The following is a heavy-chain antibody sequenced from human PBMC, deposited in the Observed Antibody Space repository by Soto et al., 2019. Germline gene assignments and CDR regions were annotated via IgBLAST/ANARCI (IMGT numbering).Heavy chain of an antibody. CDR1: GFTFASYH. Sequence: ASVKVSCKASGFTFASYHIHWVRQAPGQGLEWMAIINASNGDTAYAQKWRGRVTLTRDTSTTTVYMELSSLTSEDTALFYCARDGNVGMTQMRFLDYWGRGTLVTVSS. V-gene: IGHV1-46*04. J-gene: IGHJ4*02. CDR3: ARDGNVGMTQMRFLDY. D-gene: IGHD2-21*02. CDR2: INASNGDT.